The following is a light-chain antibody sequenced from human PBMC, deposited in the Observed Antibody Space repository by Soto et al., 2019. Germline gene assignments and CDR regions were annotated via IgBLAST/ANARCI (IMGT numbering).Light chain of an antibody. V-gene: IGLV4-60*02. CDR2: LEGSGSY. Sequence: QLVLTQSSSASASLGPSVKLTCTLSSGHSSYIIAWHQQQPGKAPRYLMKLEGSGSYNKGSGVPDRFSGSSSGADRYLTISDLQFEDEADYYCETWDFNTRVFGGGTKLTVL. J-gene: IGLJ3*02. CDR1: SGHSSYI. CDR3: ETWDFNTRV.